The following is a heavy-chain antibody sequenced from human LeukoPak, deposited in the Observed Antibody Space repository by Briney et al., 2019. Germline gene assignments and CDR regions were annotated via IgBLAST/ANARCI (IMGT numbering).Heavy chain of an antibody. Sequence: PGRSLRLSCAASGFTFSSYGMHWVRQAPGKGLEWVAVISYDGSNKYYADSVKGRFTISRDNSKNTLYLQMNSLRAEDTAVYYCARGSFGVFDYWGQGILVTVSS. CDR3: ARGSFGVFDY. D-gene: IGHD3-10*01. J-gene: IGHJ4*02. CDR1: GFTFSSYG. CDR2: ISYDGSNK. V-gene: IGHV3-30*03.